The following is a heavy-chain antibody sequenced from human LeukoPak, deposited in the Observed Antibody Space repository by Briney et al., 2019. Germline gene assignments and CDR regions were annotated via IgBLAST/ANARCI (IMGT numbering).Heavy chain of an antibody. V-gene: IGHV3-23*01. D-gene: IGHD4/OR15-4a*01. CDR1: GFIFNKHA. J-gene: IGHJ4*02. Sequence: GSLRLSCVASGFIFNKHAMSWVRQAPGKGLEWVSGLSGSGSSTDYADSVKGRFTVSRDNSKNTLFLQMNSLRAEDTAIYYCAKERDYGPADYWGQGTLVTVSS. CDR3: AKERDYGPADY. CDR2: LSGSGSST.